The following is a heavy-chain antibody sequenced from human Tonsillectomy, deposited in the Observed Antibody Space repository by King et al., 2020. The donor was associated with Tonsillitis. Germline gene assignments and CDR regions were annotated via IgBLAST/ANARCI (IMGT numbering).Heavy chain of an antibody. Sequence: QLQESGPGLVKPSQTLSLTCTVSGGSISSGSYYWCWIRQPAGKGLVWIGLLYTSGSTNYNPSLKRRFTISLDTSKNQFSLKLSSVTAADTPVYYCARYYDFWTDAFDIWGQGTMVTVSS. CDR1: GGSISSGSYY. D-gene: IGHD3-3*01. CDR2: LYTSGST. CDR3: ARYYDFWTDAFDI. J-gene: IGHJ3*02. V-gene: IGHV4-61*02.